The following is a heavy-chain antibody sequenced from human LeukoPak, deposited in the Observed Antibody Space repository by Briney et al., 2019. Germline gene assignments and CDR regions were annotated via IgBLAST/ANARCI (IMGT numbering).Heavy chain of an antibody. CDR2: ISYDGSNK. D-gene: IGHD3-10*01. J-gene: IGHJ3*02. V-gene: IGHV3-30-3*01. CDR1: GFTFSSYA. Sequence: GGSLRLSCAASGFTFSSYAMHWVRQAPGKGLEWVAVISYDGSNKYYADSVKGRFTISRDNSKNTLYLQMNSLRAEDTAVYYCAKVSGDIWGQGTMVTVSS. CDR3: AKVSGDI.